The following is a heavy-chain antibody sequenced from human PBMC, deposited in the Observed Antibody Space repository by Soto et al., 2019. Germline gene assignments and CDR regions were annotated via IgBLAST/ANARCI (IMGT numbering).Heavy chain of an antibody. J-gene: IGHJ5*02. D-gene: IGHD3-3*01. CDR1: GGSISSYY. Sequence: SETLSLTCTVPGGSISSYYWSWIRQPPGKGLEWIGYIYYSGSTNYNPSLKSRVTISVDTSKNQFSLKLSSVTAADTAVYYCARENKYDFWSGSNWFDPWGQGTLVTVSS. CDR3: ARENKYDFWSGSNWFDP. CDR2: IYYSGST. V-gene: IGHV4-59*01.